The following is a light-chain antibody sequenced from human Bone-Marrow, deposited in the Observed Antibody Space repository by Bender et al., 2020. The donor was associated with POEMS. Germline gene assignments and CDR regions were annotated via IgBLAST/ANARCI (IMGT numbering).Light chain of an antibody. V-gene: IGLV2-8*01. CDR1: SSDIGGYNY. CDR2: DVN. Sequence: QSALTQPASVSGSPGQSVTISCTGISSDIGGYNYVAWYQQHPGKAPKLMIFDVNKRPSGVPDRFSGSESGNTASLTVSGLQAEDEADYYCSSYAGSKDLVFGGGTKLTVL. J-gene: IGLJ2*01. CDR3: SSYAGSKDLV.